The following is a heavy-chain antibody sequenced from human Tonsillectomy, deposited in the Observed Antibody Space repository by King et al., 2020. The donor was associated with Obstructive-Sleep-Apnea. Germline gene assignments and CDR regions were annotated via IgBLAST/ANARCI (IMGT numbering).Heavy chain of an antibody. D-gene: IGHD3-10*01. CDR1: GFTFGDYA. CDR3: SRDGSYGSGSLTNWFDP. J-gene: IGHJ5*02. CDR2: VRSKPFGGTT. Sequence: QLVQSGGGLVQPGRSLRLSCTGSGFTFGDYAMTWFRQAPGKGLEWVGFVRSKPFGGTTDYAASVKGRFAIPRDDSKNIAYLQMDSLKTEDTGLYFCSRDGSYGSGSLTNWFDPWGQGTLVTV. V-gene: IGHV3-49*03.